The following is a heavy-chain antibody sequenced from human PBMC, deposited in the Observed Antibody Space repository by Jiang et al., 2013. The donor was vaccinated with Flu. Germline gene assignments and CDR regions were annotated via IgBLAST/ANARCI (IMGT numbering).Heavy chain of an antibody. V-gene: IGHV5-51*01. CDR3: ARLPTTVTPRRRNYYYGMDV. CDR2: IYPGDSDT. CDR1: GYSFTSYW. D-gene: IGHD4-17*01. Sequence: GAEVKKPGESLKISCKGSGYSFTSYWIGWVRQMPGKGLEWMGIIYPGDSDTRYSPSFQGQVTISADKSISTAYLQWSSLKASDTAMYYCARLPTTVTPRRRNYYYGMDVWGQGTTVTVSS. J-gene: IGHJ6*02.